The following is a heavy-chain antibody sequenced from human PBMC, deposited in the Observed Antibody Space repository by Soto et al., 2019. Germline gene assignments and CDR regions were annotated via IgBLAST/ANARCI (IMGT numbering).Heavy chain of an antibody. CDR2: ISWNSGSI. Sequence: EVQLVESGGGLVQPSRSLRLSCAASGFTFDDYAMHWVRQAPGKGLEWVSGISWNSGSIGYADSVKGRFTISRDNAKNSLYLQMNSLRAEDTALYYCAKDILGSGYYSPQNYYYYGMDVWGQGTTVTVSS. CDR1: GFTFDDYA. J-gene: IGHJ6*02. CDR3: AKDILGSGYYSPQNYYYYGMDV. D-gene: IGHD3-22*01. V-gene: IGHV3-9*01.